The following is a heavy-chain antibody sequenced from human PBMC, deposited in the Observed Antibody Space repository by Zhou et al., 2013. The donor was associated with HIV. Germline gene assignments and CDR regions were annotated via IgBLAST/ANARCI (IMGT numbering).Heavy chain of an antibody. V-gene: IGHV1-69*12. D-gene: IGHD6-6*01. J-gene: IGHJ5*02. Sequence: QVQLVQSGAEVKKPGSSVKVSCKASGGTLSSYAWVRQAPGQGLEWLGGIIPVFATTNYAQKFLGRLTIIADESASTAYMELSSLRYEDTAIYYCARAEGFSSSSVGRWFDPWGQGTLVTVSS. CDR1: GGTLSSYA. CDR2: IIPVFATT. CDR3: ARAEGFSSSSVGRWFDP.